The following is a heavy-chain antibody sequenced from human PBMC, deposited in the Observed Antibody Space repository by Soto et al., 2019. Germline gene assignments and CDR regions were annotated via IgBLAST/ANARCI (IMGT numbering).Heavy chain of an antibody. CDR1: GFTFSSYG. V-gene: IGHV3-30*18. J-gene: IGHJ5*02. CDR2: ISYDGSNK. D-gene: IGHD6-13*01. CDR3: AKPMVKGYSSSWYWFDP. Sequence: GGSLRLSCAASGFTFSSYGMHWVRQAPGKGLEWVAVISYDGSNKYYADSVKGRFTISRDNSKNTLYLQMNSLRAEDTAVYYCAKPMVKGYSSSWYWFDPWGQGTLVTVSS.